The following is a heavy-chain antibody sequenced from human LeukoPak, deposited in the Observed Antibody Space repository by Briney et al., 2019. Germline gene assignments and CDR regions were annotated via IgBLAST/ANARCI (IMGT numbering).Heavy chain of an antibody. CDR3: ARAGKAGYNWFDP. CDR2: ISSSSSYI. J-gene: IGHJ5*02. V-gene: IGHV3-11*06. CDR1: GFTFSDYY. Sequence: PGGSLRLSCAASGFTFSDYYMSWIRQAPGKGLEWVSSISSSSSYIHYADSVKGRFTISRDNAKNSLYLQMNSLRAEDTAVYYCARAGKAGYNWFDPWGQGTLVTVSS. D-gene: IGHD6-19*01.